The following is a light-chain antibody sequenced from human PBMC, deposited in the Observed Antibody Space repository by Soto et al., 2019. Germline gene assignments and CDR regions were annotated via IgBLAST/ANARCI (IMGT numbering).Light chain of an antibody. CDR3: QQYDSSPPFT. CDR2: GAS. J-gene: IGKJ3*01. V-gene: IGKV3-20*01. CDR1: QSVDNGY. Sequence: ETVLAQSPGTLSLYPGERATLSCRASQSVDNGYLAWYQQKPGQAPRLLIYGASSRATGVPDRFSGRGSGTDFTLTISSLEPEDFAVYYCQQYDSSPPFTFGPGTKVDIK.